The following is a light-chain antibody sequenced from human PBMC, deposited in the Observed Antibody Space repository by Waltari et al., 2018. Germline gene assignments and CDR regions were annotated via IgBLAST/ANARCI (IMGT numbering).Light chain of an antibody. J-gene: IGKJ1*01. CDR3: HQYNKGPPWT. CDR1: QNIRFN. Sequence: TQSPATLSVSPGDRATLSCRASQNIRFNLAWYQQKHGQAPRLLMYGSSTRATGIPDRFSGSGSGTDFTLTISSLQSEDFAVYYCHQYNKGPPWTFGQGTKVEI. CDR2: GSS. V-gene: IGKV3-15*01.